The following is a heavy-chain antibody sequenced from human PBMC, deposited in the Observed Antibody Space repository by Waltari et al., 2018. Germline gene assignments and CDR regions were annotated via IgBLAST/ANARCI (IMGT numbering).Heavy chain of an antibody. J-gene: IGHJ3*02. V-gene: IGHV3-23*01. D-gene: IGHD3-3*01. CDR3: ARIMEWDPEAFDI. Sequence: EVQLLESGGGLVQPGGSLRLSCAASGFTFSSYAMSWVRQAPGKGLEWVSAISGRGGSTYYADSVKGRFTISRDNSKNTLYLQMNSLRAEDTAVYYCARIMEWDPEAFDIWGQGTMVTVSS. CDR2: ISGRGGST. CDR1: GFTFSSYA.